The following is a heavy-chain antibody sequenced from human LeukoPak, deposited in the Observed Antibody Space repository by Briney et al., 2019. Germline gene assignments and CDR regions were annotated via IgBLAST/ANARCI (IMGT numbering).Heavy chain of an antibody. D-gene: IGHD3-3*01. Sequence: GGSLRLSCAASGFTLSSYAMSWVRQAPGKGLEWVSVIYSGGSTYYADSVKGRFTISRDNSKNTLYLQMNSLRAEDTAVYYCAKGYYDFWSGYIHHDYWGQGTLVTVSS. V-gene: IGHV3-23*03. CDR1: GFTLSSYA. CDR2: IYSGGST. J-gene: IGHJ4*02. CDR3: AKGYYDFWSGYIHHDY.